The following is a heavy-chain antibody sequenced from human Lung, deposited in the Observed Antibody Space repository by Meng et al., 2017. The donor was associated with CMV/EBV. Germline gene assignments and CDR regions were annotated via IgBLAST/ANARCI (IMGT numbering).Heavy chain of an antibody. CDR3: ARGKQDAWELLAY. Sequence: VQLQESGPGLVKPSGTLSLTSGASGVSISSNIRWTWVRQPPGKGLEWIGDIDDSGSTNYNPSLNSRISISLDKSKNHFSLKVNSVTAADTAVYYCARGKQDAWELLAYWGQGALVTVSS. CDR2: IDDSGST. D-gene: IGHD1-26*01. CDR1: GVSISSNIR. J-gene: IGHJ4*02. V-gene: IGHV4-4*02.